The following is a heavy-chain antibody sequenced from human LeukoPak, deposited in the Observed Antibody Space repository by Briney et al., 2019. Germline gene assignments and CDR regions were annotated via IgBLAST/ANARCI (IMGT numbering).Heavy chain of an antibody. D-gene: IGHD2-21*02. CDR3: ARDPYCGGDCYSYYFDY. J-gene: IGHJ4*02. V-gene: IGHV3-21*01. Sequence: GGSLRLSCAASGFTFSSYSMNWVRQAPGKGLEWVSSISSSSSYIYYADSVKGRFTIPRDNAKNSLYLQMNSLRAEDTAVYYCARDPYCGGDCYSYYFDYWGQGTLVTVSS. CDR2: ISSSSSYI. CDR1: GFTFSSYS.